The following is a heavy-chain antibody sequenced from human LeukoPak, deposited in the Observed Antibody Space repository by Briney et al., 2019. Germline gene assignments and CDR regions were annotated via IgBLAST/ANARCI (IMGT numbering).Heavy chain of an antibody. V-gene: IGHV1-18*01. CDR3: ARRYYYDSSGYYYYPYFDY. D-gene: IGHD3-22*01. CDR2: ISAYNGNT. J-gene: IGHJ4*02. Sequence: APVKVSCKASGYTFTSYGISWVRQAPGQGLEWVGWISAYNGNTNYAQKLQGRVTMTTDTSTSTAYMELRSLRSDDTAVYYCARRYYYDSSGYYYYPYFDYWGQGTLVTVSS. CDR1: GYTFTSYG.